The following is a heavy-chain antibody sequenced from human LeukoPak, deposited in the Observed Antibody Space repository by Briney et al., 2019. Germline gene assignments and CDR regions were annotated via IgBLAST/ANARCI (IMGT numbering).Heavy chain of an antibody. V-gene: IGHV3-21*01. Sequence: GGSLRLSCAASGFTFSSYSMNWVRQAPGKGLEWVSSISSSNNYIYYAASVKGRFTISRDNAKNSLFLQMNGLRAEDTAVYYCARDLRFGELLSWGQGTLVTVSS. J-gene: IGHJ4*02. CDR3: ARDLRFGELLS. CDR1: GFTFSSYS. D-gene: IGHD3-10*01. CDR2: ISSSNNYI.